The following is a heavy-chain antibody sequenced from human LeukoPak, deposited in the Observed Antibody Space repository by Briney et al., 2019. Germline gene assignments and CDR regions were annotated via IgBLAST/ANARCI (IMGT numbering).Heavy chain of an antibody. Sequence: ASVKVSCEASGYTFTSYDINWVRQATGQGLEWMGWMNPNSGNTGYAQKFQGRVTITRNTSISTAYMELSSLRSEDMAVYYCARGGYCSGGSCYLYYMDVWGKGTTVTVSS. CDR2: MNPNSGNT. V-gene: IGHV1-8*03. D-gene: IGHD2-15*01. CDR3: ARGGYCSGGSCYLYYMDV. CDR1: GYTFTSYD. J-gene: IGHJ6*03.